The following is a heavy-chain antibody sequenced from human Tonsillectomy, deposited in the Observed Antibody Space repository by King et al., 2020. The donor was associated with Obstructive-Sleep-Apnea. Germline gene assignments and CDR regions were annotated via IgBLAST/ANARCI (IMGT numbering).Heavy chain of an antibody. J-gene: IGHJ2*01. Sequence: VQLVESGGGLVQPGGSLRLSCAASGFTFSSYDMHWVRQATGKGLEWVSAIGTSGDPYYPDSVKGRFTISRENAKNSLYLQMNSLRAGDTAVYYCARGGGSSSWYQWYFDLGGRGTLVTVSS. CDR1: GFTFSSYD. CDR2: IGTSGDP. CDR3: ARGGGSSSWYQWYFDL. D-gene: IGHD6-13*01. V-gene: IGHV3-13*05.